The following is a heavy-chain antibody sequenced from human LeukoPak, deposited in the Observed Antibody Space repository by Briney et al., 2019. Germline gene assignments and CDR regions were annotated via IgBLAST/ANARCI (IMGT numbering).Heavy chain of an antibody. J-gene: IGHJ4*02. CDR1: GFTFSSYW. V-gene: IGHV3-7*01. CDR3: ARAYYDFWSGYDY. D-gene: IGHD3-3*01. CDR2: IKQDGSEK. Sequence: GGSLRLSCAASGFTFSSYWMSWVRQAPGKGLEWVANIKQDGSEKYYVDSVKGRFTISRDNAKNSLYLQMNSLRAEDTAVYYCARAYYDFWSGYDYWGQGTLVTVSS.